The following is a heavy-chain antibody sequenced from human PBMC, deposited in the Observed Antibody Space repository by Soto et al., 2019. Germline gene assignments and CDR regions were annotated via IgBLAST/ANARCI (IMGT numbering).Heavy chain of an antibody. CDR3: ARDRGWRTSAFDI. D-gene: IGHD1-1*01. J-gene: IGHJ3*02. Sequence: GASVKVSCKASGFTFTSSAVQWVRQARGQRLEWIGWISAYNGNTNYAQKLQGRVTMTTDTSTSTAYMELRSLRSDDTAVYYCARDRGWRTSAFDIWGQGTMVTVSS. CDR2: ISAYNGNT. CDR1: GFTFTSSA. V-gene: IGHV1-18*01.